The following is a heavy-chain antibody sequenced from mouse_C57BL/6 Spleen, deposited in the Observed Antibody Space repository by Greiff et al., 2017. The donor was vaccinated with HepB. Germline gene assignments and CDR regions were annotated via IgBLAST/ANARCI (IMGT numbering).Heavy chain of an antibody. CDR2: ISGGGGNT. CDR1: GFTFSSYT. CDR3: ARHYYGSSPPYWYFDV. J-gene: IGHJ1*03. Sequence: EVKVVESGGGLVKPGGSLKLSCAASGFTFSSYTMSWVRQTPEKRLEWVATISGGGGNTYYPDSVKGRFTISRDNAKNTLYLQMSSLRSEDTALYYCARHYYGSSPPYWYFDVGGTGTTVTVSS. D-gene: IGHD1-1*01. V-gene: IGHV5-9*01.